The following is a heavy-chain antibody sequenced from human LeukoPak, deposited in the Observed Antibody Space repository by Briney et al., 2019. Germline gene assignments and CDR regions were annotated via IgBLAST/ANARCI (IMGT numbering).Heavy chain of an antibody. Sequence: GASVKVSFRGSGYTFTNYDINWVRQAPGEGVEWMGWMNPNSGNTGYAQKFQGRVTMTRNTSISTAYMELSSLRSEDTAVYYCARGRSNVLRFLGTSNWFDPWCQGTLVTVSS. D-gene: IGHD3-3*01. CDR1: GYTFTNYD. J-gene: IGHJ5*02. CDR2: MNPNSGNT. CDR3: ARGRSNVLRFLGTSNWFDP. V-gene: IGHV1-8*01.